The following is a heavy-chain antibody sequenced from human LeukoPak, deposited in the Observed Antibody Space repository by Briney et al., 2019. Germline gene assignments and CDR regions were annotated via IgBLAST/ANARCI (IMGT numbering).Heavy chain of an antibody. V-gene: IGHV3-7*01. CDR3: ARIGGDTYYFDY. Sequence: GGSRRLSCAASTFSFSYYWMSWVGLAPGKGLEWVANLKQDGSEKDYVDSVKGRFTISRDNAKNSLYLQMNSLRVEDTAVYYCARIGGDTYYFDYWGQGTLVTVSS. CDR2: LKQDGSEK. D-gene: IGHD2-21*02. CDR1: TFSFSYYW. J-gene: IGHJ4*02.